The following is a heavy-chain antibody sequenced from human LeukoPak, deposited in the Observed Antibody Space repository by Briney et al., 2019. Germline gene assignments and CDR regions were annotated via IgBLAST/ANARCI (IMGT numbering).Heavy chain of an antibody. V-gene: IGHV3-48*03. Sequence: EPGRSLRLSCAASGFTFSYYEMNWVRQAPGKGLEWVSYISSSGSTIYYADSVKGRFTISRDNAKNSLYLQMNSLRAEDTAVYYCARGWNDPRFDYWGQGTLVTVSS. D-gene: IGHD1-1*01. CDR1: GFTFSYYE. J-gene: IGHJ4*02. CDR3: ARGWNDPRFDY. CDR2: ISSSGSTI.